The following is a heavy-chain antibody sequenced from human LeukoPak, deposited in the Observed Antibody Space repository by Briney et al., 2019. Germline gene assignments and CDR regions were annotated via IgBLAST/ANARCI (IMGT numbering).Heavy chain of an antibody. CDR1: GFTFSSYE. D-gene: IGHD3-10*01. Sequence: GGSRRLSCAASGFTFSSYEMNWVRQAPGKGLEWVSYISSSGSTIYYADSVKGRFTISRDNAKNRLYMQMNSLRVEDTAVYYCARDMIRGVVNNWGQGTLVTVSS. CDR3: ARDMIRGVVNN. J-gene: IGHJ4*02. CDR2: ISSSGSTI. V-gene: IGHV3-48*03.